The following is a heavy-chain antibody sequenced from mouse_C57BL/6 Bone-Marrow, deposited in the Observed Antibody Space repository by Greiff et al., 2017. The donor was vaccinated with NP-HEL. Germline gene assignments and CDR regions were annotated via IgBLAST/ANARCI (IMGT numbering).Heavy chain of an antibody. CDR1: GYTFTDYY. CDR2: IYPGSGNT. V-gene: IGHV1-76*01. J-gene: IGHJ2*01. CDR3: ARSGSPDY. D-gene: IGHD3-1*01. Sequence: QVQLQQSGAELVRPGASVKLSCKASGYTFTDYYINWVKQRPGQGLEWIARIYPGSGNTYYNEKFKGKATLTAEKSSSTAYMQLSSLTSEDSAVYFCARSGSPDYWGQGTTLTVSS.